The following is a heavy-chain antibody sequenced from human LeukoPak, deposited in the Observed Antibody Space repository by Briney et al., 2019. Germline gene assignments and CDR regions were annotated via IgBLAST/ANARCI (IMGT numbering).Heavy chain of an antibody. CDR3: ARAVKYRSGALTDLLPYYFDY. CDR1: GDTFTNYV. V-gene: IGHV1-3*03. D-gene: IGHD6-19*01. J-gene: IGHJ4*02. Sequence: GAAVRVSCMASGDTFTNYVKCWVRHTPGERVGWMGWINTGIGNTKYTQALWGRVTITRDTSANTAYMELSSLRSEDMAVYYCARAVKYRSGALTDLLPYYFDYWGQGTLVTVSS. CDR2: INTGIGNT.